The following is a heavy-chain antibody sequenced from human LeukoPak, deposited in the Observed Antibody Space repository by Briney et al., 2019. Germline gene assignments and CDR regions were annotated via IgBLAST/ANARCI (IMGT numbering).Heavy chain of an antibody. CDR3: AKDRRGYSSGWPIDY. CDR1: GFTVSRNY. D-gene: IGHD6-19*01. Sequence: AGGSLRLSCAASGFTVSRNYMSWVRQAPGKGLEWVAVIWYDGSNKYYADSVKGRFTISRDNSKNTLYLQMNSLRAEDTAVYYCAKDRRGYSSGWPIDYWGQGTLVTVSS. V-gene: IGHV3-33*06. CDR2: IWYDGSNK. J-gene: IGHJ4*02.